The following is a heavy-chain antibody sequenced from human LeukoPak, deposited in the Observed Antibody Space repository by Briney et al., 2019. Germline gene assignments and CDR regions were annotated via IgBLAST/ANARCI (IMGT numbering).Heavy chain of an antibody. V-gene: IGHV3-74*01. CDR3: ARDHYGDYVFDY. Sequence: GGSLRLSCAASGFTFSTYWMHWVRQAPGKGLVWVSRINSDGSGTTYADSVEGRFTISRDNAKNTLYLQMNSLRAEDMAVYYCARDHYGDYVFDYWGQGTLVTVSS. D-gene: IGHD4-17*01. J-gene: IGHJ4*02. CDR2: INSDGSGT. CDR1: GFTFSTYW.